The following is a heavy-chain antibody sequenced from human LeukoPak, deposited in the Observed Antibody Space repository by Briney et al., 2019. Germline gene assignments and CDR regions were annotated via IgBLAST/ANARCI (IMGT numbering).Heavy chain of an antibody. J-gene: IGHJ4*02. CDR3: AKGVPPLDYFDC. V-gene: IGHV3-30*02. CDR1: GFTFSNYG. Sequence: GGSLRLSCAASGFTFSNYGMHWVRQAPGKGLEWVAFIRSDGSTKYYADSVKGRFTISRDNSKNTLFLQMNSLRAEDTAVYYCAKGVPPLDYFDCWGQGTLVTVSS. CDR2: IRSDGSTK.